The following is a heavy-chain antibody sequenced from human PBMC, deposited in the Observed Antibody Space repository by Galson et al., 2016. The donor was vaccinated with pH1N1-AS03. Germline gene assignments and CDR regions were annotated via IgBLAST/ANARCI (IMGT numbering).Heavy chain of an antibody. CDR2: ISWNNGST. CDR1: GFTFDDYA. CDR3: AKGAQKRIFHYDISGFLY. J-gene: IGHJ4*02. V-gene: IGHV3-9*01. D-gene: IGHD3-22*01. Sequence: SLRLSCAGSGFTFDDYAMHWVRQAPGKGLEWVAGISWNNGSTGYADSVKGRLIVSRDNAKNSLYLQMNSLRPEDTAFYYCAKGAQKRIFHYDISGFLYWGQGTLVTVSS.